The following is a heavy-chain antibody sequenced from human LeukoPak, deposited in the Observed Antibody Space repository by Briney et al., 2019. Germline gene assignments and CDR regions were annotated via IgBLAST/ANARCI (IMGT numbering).Heavy chain of an antibody. CDR3: ARGRGEY. CDR2: ISNTGSPI. CDR1: GLTFSTYG. Sequence: GGSLRLSCVASGLTFSTYGMNWVRQSPGKGLEWVSYISNTGSPIYYADSVKGRFTISRDNAKNSLYLQMNSPRVEDTAMYYCARGRGEYWGQGTLVTVSS. V-gene: IGHV3-48*01. J-gene: IGHJ4*02. D-gene: IGHD3-10*01.